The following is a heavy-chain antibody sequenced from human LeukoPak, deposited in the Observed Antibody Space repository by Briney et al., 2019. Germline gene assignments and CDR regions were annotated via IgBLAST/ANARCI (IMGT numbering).Heavy chain of an antibody. CDR2: ISSSSSTI. J-gene: IGHJ4*02. D-gene: IGHD3-3*01. Sequence: GGSLRLSCAASGFSFSSYSMNWGRQAPARGLEWVSYISSSSSTIYYEDSVKGRITISRDNVKNSLYLQMNSLRAEDTAVYYCARAGGDYDFWSGSGAFDYWGQGTLVTVSS. CDR3: ARAGGDYDFWSGSGAFDY. V-gene: IGHV3-48*04. CDR1: GFSFSSYS.